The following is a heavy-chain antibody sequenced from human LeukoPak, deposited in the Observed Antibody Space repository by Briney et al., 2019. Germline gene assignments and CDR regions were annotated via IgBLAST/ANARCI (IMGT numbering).Heavy chain of an antibody. CDR2: IKQDGSDK. V-gene: IGHV3-7*01. Sequence: GGSLRLSCAASGFTFSSYAMSWVRQAPGKGLEWVANIKQDGSDKNYLVSVRGRFTISRDNAKDSLFLQMNSLRGDDTAVYYCARDLKGALDYWGQGTLVTVSS. D-gene: IGHD3-16*01. CDR3: ARDLKGALDY. CDR1: GFTFSSYA. J-gene: IGHJ4*02.